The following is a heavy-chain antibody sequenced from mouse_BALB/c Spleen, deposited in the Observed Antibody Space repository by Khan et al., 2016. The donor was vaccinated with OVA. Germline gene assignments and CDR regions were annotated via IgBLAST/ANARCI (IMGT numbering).Heavy chain of an antibody. D-gene: IGHD2-1*01. J-gene: IGHJ3*01. V-gene: IGHV5-9-3*01. CDR1: GFTFSTYA. Sequence: EVKLVESGGGLVKPGGSLKLSCAASGFTFSTYAMSWVRQTPEKRLEWVATISSDGDYTYFPDNVTGRFTISRDNAKNTLCLKMTSLRSEDTAMYYCARSPYGNFAYWGQGTRVTVSA. CDR3: ARSPYGNFAY. CDR2: ISSDGDYT.